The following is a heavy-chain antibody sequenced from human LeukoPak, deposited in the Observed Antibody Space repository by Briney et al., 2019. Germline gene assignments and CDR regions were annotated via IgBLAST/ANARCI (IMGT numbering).Heavy chain of an antibody. CDR3: ARATRSITIFGVVIPINYYYGMDV. V-gene: IGHV3-21*01. J-gene: IGHJ6*02. Sequence: GGSLRLSCAASGFTFSSYSMNWVRQAPGKGLEWVSSISSSSSYIYYADSVKSRFTISRDNAKNSLYLQMNSLRAEDTAVYYCARATRSITIFGVVIPINYYYGMDVWGQGTTVTVSS. CDR2: ISSSSSYI. D-gene: IGHD3-3*01. CDR1: GFTFSSYS.